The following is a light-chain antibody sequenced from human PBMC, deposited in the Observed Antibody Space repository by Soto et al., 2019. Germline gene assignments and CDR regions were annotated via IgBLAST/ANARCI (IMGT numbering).Light chain of an antibody. Sequence: QSVLTQPPSASGTPGQRVTISCSGSSSNIGSNTVNWYQQLPGMAPKLLIYSNNQRPSGVPDRFSGSKSGTSASLAISGLQSEDEADYYCAAWDDTLNAYVFGTGTKLTVL. CDR2: SNN. V-gene: IGLV1-44*01. CDR3: AAWDDTLNAYV. J-gene: IGLJ1*01. CDR1: SSNIGSNT.